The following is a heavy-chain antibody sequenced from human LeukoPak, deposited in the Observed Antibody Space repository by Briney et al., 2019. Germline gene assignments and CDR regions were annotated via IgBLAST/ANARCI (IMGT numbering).Heavy chain of an antibody. J-gene: IGHJ6*04. CDR3: AELGITMIGGV. CDR2: ISSSGSTI. D-gene: IGHD3-10*02. V-gene: IGHV3-48*03. Sequence: PGGSLRLSCAASGFTFSSYEMNWVRQAPGRGLEWVSYISSSGSTIYYTDSVKGRFTISRDNAKNSLYLQMNSLRAEDTAVYYCAELGITMIGGVWGKGTTVTISS. CDR1: GFTFSSYE.